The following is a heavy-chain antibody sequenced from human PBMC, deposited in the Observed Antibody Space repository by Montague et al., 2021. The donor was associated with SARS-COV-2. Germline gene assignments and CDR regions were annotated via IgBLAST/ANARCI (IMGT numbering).Heavy chain of an antibody. J-gene: IGHJ6*02. CDR1: GGSTNYYY. Sequence: SETLSLICIVSGGSTNYYYRSWIRQSPGKGLEWIGYMYYSGSTNYNPSLKSRVTMSIDRSKNQFSLKLRSVTAADTAVYYCARVARYCTNGVCQTYYYYGLDVWGQGTTVTVSS. V-gene: IGHV4-59*01. D-gene: IGHD2-8*01. CDR3: ARVARYCTNGVCQTYYYYGLDV. CDR2: MYYSGST.